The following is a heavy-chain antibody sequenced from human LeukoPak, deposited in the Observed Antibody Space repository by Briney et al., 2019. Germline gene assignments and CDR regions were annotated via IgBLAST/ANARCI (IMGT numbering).Heavy chain of an antibody. J-gene: IGHJ4*02. CDR1: GGSFSGYY. CDR2: INHSGST. CDR3: ARQTLLRYFDWLPRSFDY. V-gene: IGHV4-34*01. D-gene: IGHD3-9*01. Sequence: SETLSLTCAVYGGSFSGYYWSWIRQPPGKGLEWIGEINHSGSTNYNPSLKSRVTISVDTSKNQFSLKLSSVTAADTAVYYCARQTLLRYFDWLPRSFDYWGQGTLVTVSS.